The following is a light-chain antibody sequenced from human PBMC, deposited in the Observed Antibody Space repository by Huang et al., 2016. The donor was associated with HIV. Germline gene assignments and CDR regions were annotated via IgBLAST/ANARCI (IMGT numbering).Light chain of an antibody. Sequence: EIVLTQSPGTLSFSPGERATLSCRASQTVTSSYLAWYQQKPGQAPRLLIYGASSRATGIPDRFSGSGSGTDFTLTISRLEPGDFAVYYCQQYGTSPGAFGPGTKVVIK. V-gene: IGKV3-20*01. CDR1: QTVTSSY. J-gene: IGKJ3*01. CDR2: GAS. CDR3: QQYGTSPGA.